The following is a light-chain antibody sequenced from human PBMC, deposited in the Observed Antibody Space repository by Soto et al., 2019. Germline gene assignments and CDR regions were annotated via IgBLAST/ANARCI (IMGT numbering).Light chain of an antibody. CDR2: DAS. CDR3: QQHNSWPLT. V-gene: IGKV3-11*01. J-gene: IGKJ4*01. CDR1: QSVNNS. Sequence: PGERATPSCRASQSVNNSLAWYQQKPGQAPRLLVYDASNRATGIPTRFSGSGSGTDFTLTISNLEPEDFAVYYCQQHNSWPLTFGGGTKGDIK.